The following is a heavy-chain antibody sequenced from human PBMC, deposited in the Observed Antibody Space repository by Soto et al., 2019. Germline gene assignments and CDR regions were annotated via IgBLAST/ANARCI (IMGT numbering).Heavy chain of an antibody. CDR3: AREGSFQWGGSLVRYGMDV. J-gene: IGHJ6*02. Sequence: ASVKVSCKASGYTFTSYSMNWVRQAPGQGLEWMGWINTNTGNPTYAQGFTGRFVFSLDTSVSTAYLQICSLKAEDTAVYYCAREGSFQWGGSLVRYGMDVWGQGTTVTDSS. CDR2: INTNTGNP. CDR1: GYTFTSYS. D-gene: IGHD3-16*01. V-gene: IGHV7-4-1*01.